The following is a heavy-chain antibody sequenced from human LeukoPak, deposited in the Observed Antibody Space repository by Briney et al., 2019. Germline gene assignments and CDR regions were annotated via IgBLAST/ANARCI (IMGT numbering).Heavy chain of an antibody. J-gene: IGHJ4*02. D-gene: IGHD3-10*01. CDR3: ARGLMVRGVIRTKYYFDY. CDR2: INHSGST. Sequence: SETLSLTCAVYGGSFSGYYWSWIRQPPGKGLEWIGEINHSGSTNYNPSLKSRVTISVDTSKNQFSLKLSSVTAADTAVYCCARGLMVRGVIRTKYYFDYWGQGTLVTVSS. V-gene: IGHV4-34*01. CDR1: GGSFSGYY.